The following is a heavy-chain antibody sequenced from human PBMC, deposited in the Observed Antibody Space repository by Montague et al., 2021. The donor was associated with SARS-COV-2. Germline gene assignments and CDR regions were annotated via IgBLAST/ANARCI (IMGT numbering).Heavy chain of an antibody. CDR2: IFHSGTI. CDR1: GDSISTSTW. CDR3: ATLSRRTAAGTRDYFGLDV. V-gene: IGHV4-4*02. Sequence: SETLSLTCRVSGDSISTSTWWTWVRQTPGKGLEWIGEIFHSGTINYNPSLKSRVSISVDKSNNQFSLMLSSLIAADTAVYYCATLSRRTAAGTRDYFGLDVWGQGTTVAVSS. J-gene: IGHJ6*02. D-gene: IGHD6-13*01.